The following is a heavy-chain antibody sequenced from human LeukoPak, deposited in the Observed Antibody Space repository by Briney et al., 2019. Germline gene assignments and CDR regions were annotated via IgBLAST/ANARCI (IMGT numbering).Heavy chain of an antibody. J-gene: IGHJ5*02. CDR2: TSANSGNT. CDR1: GYTFINYG. CDR3: ARDRHYDASTVFDP. D-gene: IGHD3-3*01. V-gene: IGHV1-18*01. Sequence: ASVKVSCKASGYTFINYGISWVRQAPGQGLEWMGWTSANSGNTKFAQKVQGRITMTTDTSTSTAYMELRSLRSDDTAIYYCARDRHYDASTVFDPWGQGTLVTVSS.